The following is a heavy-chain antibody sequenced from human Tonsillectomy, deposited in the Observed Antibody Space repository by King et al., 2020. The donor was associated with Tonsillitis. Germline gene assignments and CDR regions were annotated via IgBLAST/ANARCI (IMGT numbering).Heavy chain of an antibody. D-gene: IGHD3-3*01. V-gene: IGHV4-59*01. CDR3: ARESGGTLYYDFWSGYYTDAFDI. Sequence: QLQESGPGLVKPSETLSLTCTVSGGSISSYYWSWIRQPPGKGLEWIGYIYYNGSTNYNPSLKSRVTISVDTSKNQFSLKLSSVTAADTAVYYCARESGGTLYYDFWSGYYTDAFDIWGQGTMVTVSS. CDR2: IYYNGST. J-gene: IGHJ3*02. CDR1: GGSISSYY.